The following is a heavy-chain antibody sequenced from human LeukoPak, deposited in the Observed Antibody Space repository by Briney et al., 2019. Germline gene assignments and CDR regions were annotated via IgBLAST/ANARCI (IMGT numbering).Heavy chain of an antibody. CDR1: GLTFSSYA. CDR2: ISGSGGSK. V-gene: IGHV3-23*01. D-gene: IGHD6-13*01. CDR3: ATTPRLAAAGSRRRDY. J-gene: IGHJ4*02. Sequence: QPGGSLRLSCAASGLTFSSYAMSWVRQAPGKGLEWVSAISGSGGSKYYADSVKGRFTISRDNSKHTLYLQMNSLRAEDTAVYYCATTPRLAAAGSRRRDYWGQGTLVTVSS.